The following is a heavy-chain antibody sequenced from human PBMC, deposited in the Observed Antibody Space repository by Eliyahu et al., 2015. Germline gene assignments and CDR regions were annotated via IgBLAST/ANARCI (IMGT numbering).Heavy chain of an antibody. D-gene: IGHD4-23*01. CDR1: GGSISSSRYY. CDR2: IYYSGST. CDR3: ARHSRIRGSF. J-gene: IGHJ3*01. Sequence: QLQLQESGPGLVKPSETLSLTCTVSGGSISSSRYYWGWIRQPPGKGLEWIGSIYYSGSTYYNPSLKSRVTISVDTSKNQFSLKLSSVTAADTAVYYCARHSRIRGSFWGQGTMVTVSS. V-gene: IGHV4-39*01.